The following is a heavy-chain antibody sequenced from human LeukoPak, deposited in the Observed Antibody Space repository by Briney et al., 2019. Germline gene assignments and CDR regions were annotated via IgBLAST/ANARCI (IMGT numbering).Heavy chain of an antibody. CDR2: LYYTGTT. V-gene: IGHV4-39*01. J-gene: IGHJ2*01. CDR1: GDSVNNNHHY. Sequence: ASETLSLTCTVSGDSVNNNHHYWAWIRQPPGKGLEWVGSLYYTGTTYYNPSLGSRVTMSVDSSNNQSSLTLTSVTAADTAIYYCARNSPVYWNFDLWGRGTLVSVSS. D-gene: IGHD2/OR15-2a*01. CDR3: ARNSPVYWNFDL.